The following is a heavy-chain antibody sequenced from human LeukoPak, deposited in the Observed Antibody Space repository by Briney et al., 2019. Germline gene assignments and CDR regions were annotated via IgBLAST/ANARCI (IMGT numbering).Heavy chain of an antibody. J-gene: IGHJ6*02. D-gene: IGHD3-22*01. CDR2: ITGSGDST. CDR1: GFTVSSNC. V-gene: IGHV3-23*01. Sequence: GGSLRLSCAASGFTVSSNCVNWVRQAPGKGLEWVSGITGSGDSTYYADSVEGRFTISRDNSKNTLYLQMNSLRAEDSAVYYCAKGRGFYDSSGYNYAYYYGMGVWGQGTTVTVSS. CDR3: AKGRGFYDSSGYNYAYYYGMGV.